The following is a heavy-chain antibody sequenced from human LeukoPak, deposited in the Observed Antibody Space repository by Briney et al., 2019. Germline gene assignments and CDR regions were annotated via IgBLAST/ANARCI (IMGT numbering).Heavy chain of an antibody. V-gene: IGHV4-34*01. CDR3: ARHAYSYGYAYFDY. CDR2: INHSGST. D-gene: IGHD5-18*01. Sequence: SETLSLTCAVYGGSFSGYYWSWIRQPPGKGLEWIGEINHSGSTNYNPSLKGRVTISVDTSKNQFSLKLSSVTAADTAVYYCARHAYSYGYAYFDYWGQGTLVTVSS. J-gene: IGHJ4*02. CDR1: GGSFSGYY.